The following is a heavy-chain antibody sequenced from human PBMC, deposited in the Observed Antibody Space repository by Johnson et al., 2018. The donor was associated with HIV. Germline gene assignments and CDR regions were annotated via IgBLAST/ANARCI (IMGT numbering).Heavy chain of an antibody. V-gene: IGHV3-9*01. Sequence: VESGGGLVQPGRSLRLSCAASGFSFDDYAMHWVRQAPGKGLEWVSGISWNSGSIGYADSVKGRFTISRDNARYSLYLQMNSLRVEDTAVYYCAKVDCGGDTCAGYDPFDLWGQGTLVTVSS. D-gene: IGHD2-21*01. CDR2: ISWNSGSI. J-gene: IGHJ3*01. CDR1: GFSFDDYA. CDR3: AKVDCGGDTCAGYDPFDL.